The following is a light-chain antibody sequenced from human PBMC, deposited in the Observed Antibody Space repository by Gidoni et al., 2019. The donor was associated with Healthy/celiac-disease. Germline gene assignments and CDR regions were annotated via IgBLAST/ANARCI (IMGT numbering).Light chain of an antibody. CDR1: SSDVGGYNY. Sequence: QSALTQPVSVSGSPGPSITISCTGTSSDVGGYNYVSWYQQHPGKAPKLMIYEVSNRPSGVSNRFSGSKSGNTASLTISGLQAEDEADYYCSSYTSSTVVFGGGTKLTVL. CDR3: SSYTSSTVV. J-gene: IGLJ2*01. V-gene: IGLV2-14*01. CDR2: EVS.